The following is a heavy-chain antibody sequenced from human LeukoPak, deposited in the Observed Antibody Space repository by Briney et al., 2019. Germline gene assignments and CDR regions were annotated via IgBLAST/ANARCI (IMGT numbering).Heavy chain of an antibody. V-gene: IGHV4-31*03. D-gene: IGHD3-22*01. Sequence: PSETLSLTCTVSGGSISRGAYYWSWIRQHPGKGLEWIGYIHYSGSTYYNPSLKSRLIISVDTSKNQFSLNLTSVTAADTAVYYCARAPDPNLYDRSGFDYWGQGTLITVSS. J-gene: IGHJ4*02. CDR1: GGSISRGAYY. CDR3: ARAPDPNLYDRSGFDY. CDR2: IHYSGST.